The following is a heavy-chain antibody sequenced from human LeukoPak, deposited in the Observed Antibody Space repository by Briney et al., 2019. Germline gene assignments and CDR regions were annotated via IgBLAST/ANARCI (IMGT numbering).Heavy chain of an antibody. J-gene: IGHJ4*02. CDR1: GVSISTSY. CDR3: RRGTVTTANFDC. Sequence: SETLSLTSSVSGVSISTSYWSWIRQPPGKGLEWIGYIHYSGDTNYNPSLKSRVTMSADTSKNQFSLTLSSVTAADAAVYYCRRGTVTTANFDCWGQGTLVTVSS. CDR2: IHYSGDT. D-gene: IGHD4-17*01. V-gene: IGHV4-59*01.